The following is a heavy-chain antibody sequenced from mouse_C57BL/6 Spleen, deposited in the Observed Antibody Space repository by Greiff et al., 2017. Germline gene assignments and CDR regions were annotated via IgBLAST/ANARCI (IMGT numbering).Heavy chain of an antibody. CDR2: IDPEDGDT. J-gene: IGHJ2*01. CDR1: GFNIKDYY. D-gene: IGHD1-1*01. Sequence: VQLKESGAELVRPGASVKLSCTASGFNIKDYYMHWVKQRPEQGLEWIGRIDPEDGDTEYAPKFQGKATMTADTSSNTAYLQLSSLTSEDTAVYYCTTWSTTVVAYYFDYWGQGTTLTVSS. CDR3: TTWSTTVVAYYFDY. V-gene: IGHV14-1*01.